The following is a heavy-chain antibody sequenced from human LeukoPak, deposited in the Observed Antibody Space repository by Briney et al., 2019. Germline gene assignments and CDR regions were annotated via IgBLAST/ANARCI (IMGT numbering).Heavy chain of an antibody. CDR2: ISSRGSTI. CDR3: ARAVHYDILTGYPCDY. CDR1: GFTFSDYY. D-gene: IGHD3-9*01. V-gene: IGHV3-11*01. J-gene: IGHJ4*02. Sequence: GGPLRLSCAASGFTFSDYYMSWIRQAPGKGVEWVSYISSRGSTIYYADSVKGRFTISRDNAKNSLYLQMNSLRAEDTAVYYCARAVHYDILTGYPCDYWGQGTLVTVSS.